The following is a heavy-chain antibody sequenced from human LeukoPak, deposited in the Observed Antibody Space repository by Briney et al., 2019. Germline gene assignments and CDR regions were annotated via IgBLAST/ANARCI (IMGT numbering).Heavy chain of an antibody. V-gene: IGHV1-69*04. Sequence: SVKVSCKASGGTFSSYAISWVRQAPGQGLEWMGRIIPILGIANYAQKFQGRVTITADKSTSTAYMELSSLRSEDTAVYYCARGPQVTLIDYWGQGTLVTVSS. D-gene: IGHD5-18*01. CDR2: IIPILGIA. J-gene: IGHJ4*02. CDR3: ARGPQVTLIDY. CDR1: GGTFSSYA.